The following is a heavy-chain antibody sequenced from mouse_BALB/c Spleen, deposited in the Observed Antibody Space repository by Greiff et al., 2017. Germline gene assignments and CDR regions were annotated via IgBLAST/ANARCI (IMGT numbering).Heavy chain of an antibody. CDR1: GFTSSSYA. D-gene: IGHD2-3*01. CDR3: ARGLYDGYYVGY. J-gene: IGHJ2*01. CDR2: ISSGGST. V-gene: IGHV5-6-5*01. Sequence: EVKLMESGGGLVKPGGSLKLSCAASGFTSSSYAMSWVRQTPEKRLEWVASISSGGSTYYPDSVKGRFTISRDNARNILYLQMSSLRSEDTAMYYCARGLYDGYYVGYWGQGTTLTVSS.